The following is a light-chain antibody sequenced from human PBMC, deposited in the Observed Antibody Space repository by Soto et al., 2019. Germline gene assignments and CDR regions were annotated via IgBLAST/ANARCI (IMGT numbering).Light chain of an antibody. V-gene: IGLV7-43*01. CDR3: LLYYGATRL. Sequence: QAVVTQEPSVTVSPGGTVTLTCASSTGAVTASHYPNWFQQKPGQPPRTLFFSTNNRFSWTPARFSGSLLGGKAALTLSDVQPEDEAEYYCLLYYGATRLFGGGTKLTVL. CDR1: TGAVTASHY. CDR2: STN. J-gene: IGLJ2*01.